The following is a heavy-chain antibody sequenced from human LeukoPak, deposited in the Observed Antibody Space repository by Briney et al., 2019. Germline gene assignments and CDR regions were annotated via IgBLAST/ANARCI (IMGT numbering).Heavy chain of an antibody. CDR3: TREYYYDSSGHSDC. CDR2: ISNDGSST. D-gene: IGHD3-22*01. J-gene: IGHJ4*02. V-gene: IGHV3-74*01. CDR1: GFTFRSYW. Sequence: GGSLRLSCAASGFTFRSYWMHWVRQAPGKGLVWVPRISNDGSSTTYADSVKGRFTMSRDNAKNTLYLQMNSLRAEDTAVYYCTREYYYDSSGHSDCWGQGTLVTVSS.